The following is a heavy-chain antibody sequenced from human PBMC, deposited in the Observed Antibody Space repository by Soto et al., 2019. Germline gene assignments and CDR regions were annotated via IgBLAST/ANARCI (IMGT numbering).Heavy chain of an antibody. J-gene: IGHJ6*02. V-gene: IGHV4-59*01. CDR1: GGSISSYY. CDR2: IYYSGST. CDR3: GRERYYGMDV. Sequence: SETLSLTCTVSGGSISSYYWSWIRQPPGRGLEWIGNIYYSGSTNYNPSLKSRVTISVDTSKNQFSLKLSSVTAADTAVYYCGRERYYGMDVWGQGTTVTVSS.